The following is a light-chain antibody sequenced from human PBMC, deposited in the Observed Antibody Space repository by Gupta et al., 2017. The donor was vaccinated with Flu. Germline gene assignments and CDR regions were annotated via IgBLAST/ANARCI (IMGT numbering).Light chain of an antibody. V-gene: IGLV3-21*02. CDR2: DDS. CDR3: QVWDSSSDHLVV. J-gene: IGLJ2*01. CDR1: NIGSKS. Sequence: SYVLTQPPSVSVAPGQTARITCGGNNIGSKSVHWYQQKPGPAPVLVVYDDSDRPPGIPERFSGSNSGSTATLTISRVEAGDEADYYCQVWDSSSDHLVVFGGGTKLTVL.